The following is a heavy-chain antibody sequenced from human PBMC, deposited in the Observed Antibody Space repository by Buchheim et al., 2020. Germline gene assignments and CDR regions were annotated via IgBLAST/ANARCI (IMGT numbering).Heavy chain of an antibody. V-gene: IGHV3-74*01. CDR1: GFTFSSYW. J-gene: IGHJ6*02. D-gene: IGHD2-2*01. Sequence: EVQLVESGGGLVQPGGSLRLSCAASGFTFSSYWMHWVRQAPGKGLVWVSRINSDGSSTSYADSVKGRFTISRDNAKNTLYLQMNSLRAEDTAVYYCARDIVVVPAAQVGYYYYGMDVWGQGTT. CDR2: INSDGSST. CDR3: ARDIVVVPAAQVGYYYYGMDV.